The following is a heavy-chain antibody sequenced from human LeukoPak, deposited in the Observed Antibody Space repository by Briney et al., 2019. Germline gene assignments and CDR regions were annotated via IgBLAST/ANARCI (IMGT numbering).Heavy chain of an antibody. Sequence: PSETLSLTCAVYGVSFSGYYWSWIRQPPGKGLEWIGEINHSGSTNYNPSLKSRVTISVDTSKNQFSLKLSSVTAADTAVYYCARGRGYCSSTSCYAGLDYWGQGTLVTVSS. J-gene: IGHJ4*02. CDR1: GVSFSGYY. D-gene: IGHD2-2*01. CDR3: ARGRGYCSSTSCYAGLDY. V-gene: IGHV4-34*01. CDR2: INHSGST.